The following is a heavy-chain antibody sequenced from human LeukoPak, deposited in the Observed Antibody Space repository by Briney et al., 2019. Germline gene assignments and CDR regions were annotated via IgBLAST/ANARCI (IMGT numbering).Heavy chain of an antibody. V-gene: IGHV4-59*01. CDR2: IYYSGST. D-gene: IGHD2-21*02. CDR1: GGSISSYY. CDR3: ARDSVTAAGLDS. J-gene: IGHJ4*02. Sequence: NSSETLSLTCTVSGGSISSYYWSWIRQPPGKGLEWIGYIYYSGSTNYNPSLKSRVTISVDTSKNQFSLKLSSVTAADTAVYYCARDSVTAAGLDSWGQGTLVTVSS.